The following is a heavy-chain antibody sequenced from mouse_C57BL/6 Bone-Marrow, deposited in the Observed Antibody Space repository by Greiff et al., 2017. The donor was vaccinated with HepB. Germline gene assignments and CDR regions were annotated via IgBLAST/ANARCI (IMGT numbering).Heavy chain of an antibody. D-gene: IGHD1-1*01. CDR2: IDPNSGGT. Sequence: QVHVKQPGAELVKPGASVKLSCKASGYTFTSYWMHWVKQRPGRGLEWIGRIDPNSGGTKYNEKFKSKATLTVDKPSSTAYMQLSSLTSEDSAVYYCARLFFTTVVATRDWGQGTTLTVSS. CDR3: ARLFFTTVVATRD. J-gene: IGHJ2*01. CDR1: GYTFTSYW. V-gene: IGHV1-72*01.